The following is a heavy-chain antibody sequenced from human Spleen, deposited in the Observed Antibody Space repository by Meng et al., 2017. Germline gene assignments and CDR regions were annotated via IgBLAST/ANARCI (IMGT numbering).Heavy chain of an antibody. J-gene: IGHJ4*02. D-gene: IGHD2-2*02. CDR2: ISKNSGYT. CDR1: GYTLTNYGYTFTSNG. Sequence: QIQLVQSGGELRRPGASVRVACEASGYTLTNYGYTFTSNGITWVRQAPGQGLEWMGWISKNSGYTKYAQKVQGRVTITSDTSTDTAYMELRSLRSDDTAVYYCASGHYTGYWGQGTLVTVSS. CDR3: ASGHYTGY. V-gene: IGHV1-18*01.